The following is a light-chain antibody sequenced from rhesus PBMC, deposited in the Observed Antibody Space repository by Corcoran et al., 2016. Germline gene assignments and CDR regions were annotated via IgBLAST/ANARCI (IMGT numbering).Light chain of an antibody. CDR1: QGISSW. J-gene: IGKJ3*01. V-gene: IGKV1-22*01. CDR3: QQYTSRPLT. CDR2: KAS. Sequence: DIQMNQSPSSLSASVGNTVTITCRASQGISSWLAWYQQKTGKAPKLLIYKASNLNSGVPSRFSGSVSGTYFTLTISSLQSEDVATYYCQQYTSRPLTFGPGTKLDIK.